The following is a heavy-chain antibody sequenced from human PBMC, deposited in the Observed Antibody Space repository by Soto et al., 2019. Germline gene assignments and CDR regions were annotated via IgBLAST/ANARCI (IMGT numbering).Heavy chain of an antibody. Sequence: GGSLRLSCAASGCTFSRCGMHWVRQAPGKGLEWVAFIWYHGINEYYADSLKGRFTISRDNSKNSLYLQMNSLRAEDTAPYYCASADMSATGYFDCWGQGTMVTVYS. CDR2: IWYHGINE. J-gene: IGHJ4*02. CDR3: ASADMSATGYFDC. D-gene: IGHD3-9*01. CDR1: GCTFSRCG. V-gene: IGHV3-33*01.